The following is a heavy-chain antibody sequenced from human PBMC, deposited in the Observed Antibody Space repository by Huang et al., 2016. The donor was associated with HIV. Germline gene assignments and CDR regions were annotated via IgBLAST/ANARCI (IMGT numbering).Heavy chain of an antibody. CDR2: IYYSGSP. J-gene: IGHJ4*02. D-gene: IGHD3-22*01. CDR3: ARRQGSGYYFYFDY. Sequence: QLQLQESGPGLVKPSGTLSLNCTISGGSIKSRNYYWGWVRQAPGKGLEWIGDIYYSGSPYYNPSLRSRVSLSVETSKNQVTLKVNAVIAADTAVYYCARRQGSGYYFYFDYWGRGIPVTVSA. CDR1: GGSIKSRNYY. V-gene: IGHV4-39*01.